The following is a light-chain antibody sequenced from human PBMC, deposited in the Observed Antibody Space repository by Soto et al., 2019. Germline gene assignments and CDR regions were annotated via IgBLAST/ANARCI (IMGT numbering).Light chain of an antibody. CDR2: DNT. V-gene: IGLV1-51*01. Sequence: QSVLTQPPSVSATPGQTVTISCSGSNSNVGNNYVSWYQQLPGAAPRLLIFDNTKRPSGIPDRFSGSKSGTSATLGITGLQTGDEADYYCGTWDSSLSAVLFGGGTKLTVL. CDR3: GTWDSSLSAVL. CDR1: NSNVGNNY. J-gene: IGLJ3*02.